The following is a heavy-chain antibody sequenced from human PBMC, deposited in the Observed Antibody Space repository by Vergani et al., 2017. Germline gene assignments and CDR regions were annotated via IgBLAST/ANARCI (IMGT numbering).Heavy chain of an antibody. CDR2: IIPILGIA. CDR1: GYTFTSYG. CDR3: ARLGPYSENWFDP. D-gene: IGHD2-21*01. J-gene: IGHJ5*02. V-gene: IGHV1-69*04. Sequence: QVQLVQSGAEVKKPGASVKVSCKASGYTFTSYGISWVRQAPGQGLEWMGRIIPILGIANYAQKFQGRVTITADKSTSTAYMELSSLRSEDTAVYYCARLGPYSENWFDPWGQGALVTVSS.